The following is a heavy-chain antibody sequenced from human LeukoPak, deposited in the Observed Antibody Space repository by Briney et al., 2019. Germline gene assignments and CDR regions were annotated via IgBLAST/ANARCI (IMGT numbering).Heavy chain of an antibody. V-gene: IGHV7-4-1*02. CDR2: INTNTGNP. J-gene: IGHJ4*02. Sequence: ASVKVSCKASGYTFTSYAMNWVRQAPGQGLEWMGWINTNTGNPTYAQGFTGRFVFSLDTSVSTACLQISSLKAEDTAVYYCARDPGTQYYDFWSGPVNFDYWGQGTLVTVSS. D-gene: IGHD3-3*01. CDR3: ARDPGTQYYDFWSGPVNFDY. CDR1: GYTFTSYA.